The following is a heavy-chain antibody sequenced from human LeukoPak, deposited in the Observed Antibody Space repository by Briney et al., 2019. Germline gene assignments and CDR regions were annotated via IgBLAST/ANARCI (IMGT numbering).Heavy chain of an antibody. Sequence: GGSLRLSCALSGFTFSRYAMSWVRQAPGKGLEWVSAISGSVGTTYYADSVKGRFTISRDNSKNTLYLQMNSPRGDDTAVYYCARTCSGATCYFVGSSVWGQGTMVTVSA. CDR2: ISGSVGTT. CDR1: GFTFSRYA. D-gene: IGHD2-15*01. V-gene: IGHV3-23*01. J-gene: IGHJ3*01. CDR3: ARTCSGATCYFVGSSV.